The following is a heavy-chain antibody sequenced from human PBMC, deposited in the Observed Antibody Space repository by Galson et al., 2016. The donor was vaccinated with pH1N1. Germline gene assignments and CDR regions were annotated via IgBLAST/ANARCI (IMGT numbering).Heavy chain of an antibody. Sequence: SVKVSCKASGNTFTSYYMHGVRQAPGQGLEWMGTINPSGGSTSYAQKFQGRVTMTRDTSTSTVYMELSSLRSEDTAVYYCAREDSLRGYCSGGRCYDGVYYLDYWGQGTLVTVSS. CDR3: AREDSLRGYCSGGRCYDGVYYLDY. V-gene: IGHV1-46*01. CDR2: INPSGGST. J-gene: IGHJ4*02. CDR1: GNTFTSYY. D-gene: IGHD2-15*01.